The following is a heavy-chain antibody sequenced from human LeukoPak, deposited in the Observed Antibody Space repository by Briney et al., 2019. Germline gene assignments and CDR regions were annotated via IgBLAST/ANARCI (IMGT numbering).Heavy chain of an antibody. Sequence: ASVKVSCKVSGGTFSSYGFSWVRQAPGQGLEWMGGIIPIFRRANYAQKFQDRLTITADESTTEVYMELTRLKSDDTAIYYCARVGEFGINSAMVLPDWGQGSLVTVSS. CDR1: GGTFSSYG. CDR3: ARVGEFGINSAMVLPD. D-gene: IGHD3-16*01. J-gene: IGHJ4*02. V-gene: IGHV1-69*13. CDR2: IIPIFRRA.